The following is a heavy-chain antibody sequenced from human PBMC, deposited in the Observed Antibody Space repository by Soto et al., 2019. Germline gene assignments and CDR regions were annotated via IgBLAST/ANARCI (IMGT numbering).Heavy chain of an antibody. CDR2: ISGNGGNT. CDR1: GFTFSTLA. V-gene: IGHV3-23*01. J-gene: IGHJ6*02. D-gene: IGHD3-10*01. Sequence: EVKLLESGGGLVQPGGSLRLSCGGSGFTFSTLALTWVRQAPGEGLEWVSSISGNGGNTYYADSVKGRFTISRDNAEKTLFLQMDSLRVNDTAKYYCAKHYRSHDVRYYYHGMDLWGQGTTVTVS. CDR3: AKHYRSHDVRYYYHGMDL.